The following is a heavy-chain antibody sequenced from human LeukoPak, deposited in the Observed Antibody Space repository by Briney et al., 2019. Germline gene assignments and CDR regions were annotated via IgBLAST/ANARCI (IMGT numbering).Heavy chain of an antibody. CDR1: GGSISSYY. J-gene: IGHJ4*02. Sequence: PSETLSLTCTVSGGSISSYYWSWIRQPAGKGLEWIGRIYTSGSTNYNPSLKSRVTISVDTSKNQFSLRLSSVTAADTAVYYCARDTPYYYGSGSYYLRERRFDYWGQGTLVTVSS. CDR2: IYTSGST. D-gene: IGHD3-10*01. CDR3: ARDTPYYYGSGSYYLRERRFDY. V-gene: IGHV4-4*07.